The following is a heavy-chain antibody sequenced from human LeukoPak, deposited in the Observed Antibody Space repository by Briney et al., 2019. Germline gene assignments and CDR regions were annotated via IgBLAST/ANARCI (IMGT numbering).Heavy chain of an antibody. CDR1: GFTFSRYS. V-gene: IGHV3-74*01. CDR2: VNSDGSGT. CDR3: VCLGLGGLSLD. J-gene: IGHJ4*02. D-gene: IGHD3-16*01. Sequence: GGSLRLSCAASGFTFSRYSMHWVRQAPGKGLVWVSHVNSDGSGTDYADSVKGRFTISRDNAKNTLYLQMNSLRVEDTAVYYCVCLGLGGLSLDWGQGTLVTVSP.